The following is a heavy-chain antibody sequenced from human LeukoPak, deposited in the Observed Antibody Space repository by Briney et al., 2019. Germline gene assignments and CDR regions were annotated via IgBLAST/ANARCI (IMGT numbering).Heavy chain of an antibody. CDR2: FDPEDGET. J-gene: IGHJ4*02. V-gene: IGHV1-24*01. CDR3: ATDYAVTPLYFDY. D-gene: IGHD4-17*01. Sequence: GASVMVSCKVSGYTLTELSMHWVRQAPGKGLEWMGGFDPEDGETIYAQKFQGRVTMTEDTSTDTAHMELSSLRSEDTAVYYCATDYAVTPLYFDYWGQGTLVTVSS. CDR1: GYTLTELS.